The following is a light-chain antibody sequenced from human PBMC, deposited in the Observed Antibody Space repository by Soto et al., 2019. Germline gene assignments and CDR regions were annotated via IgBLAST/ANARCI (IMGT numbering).Light chain of an antibody. V-gene: IGKV3-15*01. CDR1: QSVNSN. CDR3: QQYNNWWT. CDR2: GAS. Sequence: EIVMTQSPATLSVSPGERATLSCRASQSVNSNLAWYQQKPGQAPRLLISGASTRATGIPARFSGSGSETDFTLTISSLQSEDFAVYYCQQYNNWWTFGQGTNVE. J-gene: IGKJ1*01.